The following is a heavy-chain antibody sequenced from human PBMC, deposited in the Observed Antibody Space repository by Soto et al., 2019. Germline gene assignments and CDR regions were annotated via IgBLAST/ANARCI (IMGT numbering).Heavy chain of an antibody. Sequence: PGESLKISCKTSGYSFANYWIGWVRQMPGKGLEWMGIIYPGDPDTRYNPSLEGQVTISADKSISTVFLQWRSLKASDTAIYYCARQGSSSSISWFDPWGQGTLVTVSS. CDR3: ARQGSSSSISWFDP. CDR2: IYPGDPDT. V-gene: IGHV5-51*01. J-gene: IGHJ5*02. D-gene: IGHD6-6*01. CDR1: GYSFANYW.